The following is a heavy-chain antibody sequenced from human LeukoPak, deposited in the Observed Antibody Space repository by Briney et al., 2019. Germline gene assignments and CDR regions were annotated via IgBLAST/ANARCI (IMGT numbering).Heavy chain of an antibody. Sequence: GASVKVSCKASGVTSNYYAISWVRQAPGQGLEWMGRIIPILGMTNYAQKFQGRFTMTADKSTNTAYLELSSLRSEDTAVYYCAREGSPRWGSGYSSDYFDYWGQGTLVTVSS. V-gene: IGHV1-69*04. CDR3: AREGSPRWGSGYSSDYFDY. D-gene: IGHD3-3*01. CDR1: GVTSNYYA. CDR2: IIPILGMT. J-gene: IGHJ4*02.